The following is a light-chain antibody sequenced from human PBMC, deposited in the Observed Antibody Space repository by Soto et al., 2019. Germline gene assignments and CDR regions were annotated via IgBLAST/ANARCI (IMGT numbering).Light chain of an antibody. V-gene: IGKV3-20*01. Sequence: EIVMTQSPATLSVSPGERATLSCRASQSVRSSYLAWYQQKPGQAPRLLIYGASSRATGIPDRFSGSGSGTDFTLTISRLEPEDFTVYYCQQYGTSPITFGQGTRLEIK. CDR3: QQYGTSPIT. CDR2: GAS. CDR1: QSVRSSY. J-gene: IGKJ5*01.